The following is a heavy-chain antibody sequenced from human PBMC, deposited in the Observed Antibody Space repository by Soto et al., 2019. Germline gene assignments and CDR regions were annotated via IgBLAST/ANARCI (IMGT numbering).Heavy chain of an antibody. CDR1: GDSISSYY. V-gene: IGHV4-59*01. J-gene: IGHJ4*02. CDR2: IYYSGST. D-gene: IGHD3-22*01. CDR3: ARTFRDSSGYYYEYYFDY. Sequence: SETLSLTCSVSGDSISSYYWSWIPQSTGKGLEWIGYIYYSGSTLYNPSLKSRLTISVDTSKKQFFLKLTSVTAADTAVYYCARTFRDSSGYYYEYYFDYWGQGALVTVS.